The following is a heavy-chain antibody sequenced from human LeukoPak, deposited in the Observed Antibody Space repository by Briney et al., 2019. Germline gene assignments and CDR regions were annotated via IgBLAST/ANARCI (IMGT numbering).Heavy chain of an antibody. CDR3: AREYLKYYDFWSGYTY. J-gene: IGHJ4*02. CDR1: GFTFDDYG. CDR2: IDWNGGST. V-gene: IGHV3-20*04. Sequence: GGSLRLSCASSGFTFDDYGMSWLRQAPGKGLEWVSGIDWNGGSTVYADSVKGRFTISRDNAKNSLYLQMNSLRAEDTALYYCAREYLKYYDFWSGYTYWSQGTLVTVSS. D-gene: IGHD3-3*01.